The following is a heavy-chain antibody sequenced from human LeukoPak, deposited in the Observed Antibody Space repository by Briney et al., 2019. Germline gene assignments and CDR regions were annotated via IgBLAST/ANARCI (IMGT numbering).Heavy chain of an antibody. D-gene: IGHD3-10*02. V-gene: IGHV7-4-1*02. J-gene: IGHJ3*02. CDR3: ARFLFGEPTPIRLDAFDI. CDR1: GYTFTSYA. CDR2: INTNTGNP. Sequence: ASVKVSCKASGYTFTSYAMNWVRQAPGQGLEWMGWINTNTGNPTYAQGFTGRFVFSLDTSVSTAYLQISSLKAEDTAVYYCARFLFGEPTPIRLDAFDIWGQGTMVTVSS.